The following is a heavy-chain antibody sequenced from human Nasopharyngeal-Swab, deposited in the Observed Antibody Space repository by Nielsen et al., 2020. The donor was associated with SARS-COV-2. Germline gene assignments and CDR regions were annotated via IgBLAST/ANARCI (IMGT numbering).Heavy chain of an antibody. D-gene: IGHD6-13*01. J-gene: IGHJ5*02. Sequence: GESLKISCKGAGYSFTSYWISWVRQMPGKGLEWMGRIDPSDSYINYSQSLQGHVTISADKSISTVYLQWSSLKASDTAVYYGVRHDPIAAAGNGFDPWRQGTLVTVSS. V-gene: IGHV5-10-1*01. CDR2: IDPSDSYI. CDR1: GYSFTSYW. CDR3: VRHDPIAAAGNGFDP.